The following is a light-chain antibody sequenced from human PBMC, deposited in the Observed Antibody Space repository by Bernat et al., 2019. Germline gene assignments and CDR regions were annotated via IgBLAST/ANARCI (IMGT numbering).Light chain of an antibody. CDR3: QAWDSSAGF. V-gene: IGLV3-1*01. CDR2: RDN. Sequence: SSELTQPPSVSMSPGQIARITCSGERLGSKFTCWYQQKPGQSPVVVIYRDNKRPSGISERFSGSHSGNTATLTITGTQPMDEADYYCQAWDSSAGFFGGGTKLTVL. J-gene: IGLJ2*01. CDR1: RLGSKF.